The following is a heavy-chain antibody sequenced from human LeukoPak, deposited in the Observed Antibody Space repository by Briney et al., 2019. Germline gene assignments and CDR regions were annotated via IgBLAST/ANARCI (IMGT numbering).Heavy chain of an antibody. CDR3: ATGVYYYDSSGYYPIWDY. D-gene: IGHD3-22*01. Sequence: SETLSLTCTVSGGSISSYYWSWIRQPPGKGLEWIGYIYYSGSTNYNPSLKSRVTISVDTSKNQFSLKLSSVTAADTAVYYCATGVYYYDSSGYYPIWDYWGQGTLVTVSS. CDR1: GGSISSYY. CDR2: IYYSGST. J-gene: IGHJ4*02. V-gene: IGHV4-59*01.